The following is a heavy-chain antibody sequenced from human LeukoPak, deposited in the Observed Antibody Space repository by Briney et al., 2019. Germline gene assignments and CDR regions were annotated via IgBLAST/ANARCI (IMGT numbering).Heavy chain of an antibody. CDR3: ASRKRSFYYGMDV. Sequence: GGSLRLSCAASGFTVSSNYMSLVRQAPGKGLEWVSVIYSGGSTYYADSVKGRFTISRDNSKNTLYLQMNSLRAEDTAVYYCASRKRSFYYGMDVWGQGTTVTVSS. CDR1: GFTVSSNY. V-gene: IGHV3-53*01. J-gene: IGHJ6*02. CDR2: IYSGGST.